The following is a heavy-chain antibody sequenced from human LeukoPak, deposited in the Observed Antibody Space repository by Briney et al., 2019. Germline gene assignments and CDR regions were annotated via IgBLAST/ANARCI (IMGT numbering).Heavy chain of an antibody. CDR2: LYSGGST. Sequence: GGSLRLSCAASGFTVSSNYMSWVRQAPGKGLEWVSVLYSGGSTYYADSVKGRFTISIDNSKNTLYLQMNSLRAADTAVYYCARFPYGGSRGYFYYGLDVWGQGTTVTVSS. J-gene: IGHJ6*02. V-gene: IGHV3-53*01. CDR3: ARFPYGGSRGYFYYGLDV. D-gene: IGHD5-12*01. CDR1: GFTVSSNY.